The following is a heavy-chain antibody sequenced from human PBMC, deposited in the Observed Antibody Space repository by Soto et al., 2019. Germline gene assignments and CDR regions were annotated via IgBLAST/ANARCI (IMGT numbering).Heavy chain of an antibody. Sequence: PGEPLKSSCKVSGYSFTSYWIGWVRQMTGKGLEWMGIIYPGDSDTRYSPSFQGQVTISADKSISTAYLQWSSLKASDTAMYYCARNLVGYCSSTSCPNKYYYYYGMDVWGQGTTVTVSS. CDR2: IYPGDSDT. J-gene: IGHJ6*02. D-gene: IGHD2-2*01. CDR3: ARNLVGYCSSTSCPNKYYYYYGMDV. V-gene: IGHV5-51*01. CDR1: GYSFTSYW.